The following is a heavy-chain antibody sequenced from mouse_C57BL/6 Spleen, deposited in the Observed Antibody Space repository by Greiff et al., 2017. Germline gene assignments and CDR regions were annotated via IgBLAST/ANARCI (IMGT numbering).Heavy chain of an antibody. CDR2: INPSSGYT. D-gene: IGHD3-2*01. V-gene: IGHV1-4*01. CDR3: ARDSPFDY. Sequence: QVQLKESGAELARPGASVKMSCKASGYTFTSYTMHWVKQRPGQGLEWIGYINPSSGYTKYNQKFKDKATLTADKSSSTAYMQLSSLTSASSAVYYGARDSPFDYWGQGTTLTVSS. CDR1: GYTFTSYT. J-gene: IGHJ2*01.